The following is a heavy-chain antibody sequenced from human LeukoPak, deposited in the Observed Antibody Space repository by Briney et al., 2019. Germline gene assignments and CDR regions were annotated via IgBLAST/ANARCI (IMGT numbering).Heavy chain of an antibody. J-gene: IGHJ4*02. D-gene: IGHD6-13*01. V-gene: IGHV3-7*03. CDR1: GFSITRDW. Sequence: GGSLRLSCVASGFSITRDWMTWVRQAPGKGLEWVANIKEDGSEKYYVDSVKGRFAISRDNAKNSLYLQMDSLRAEDTAVYYCASSIAAAGRRTPYWGQGTLVTVSS. CDR3: ASSIAAAGRRTPY. CDR2: IKEDGSEK.